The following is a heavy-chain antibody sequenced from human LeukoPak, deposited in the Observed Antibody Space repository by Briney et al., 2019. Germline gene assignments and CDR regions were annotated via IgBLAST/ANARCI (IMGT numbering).Heavy chain of an antibody. D-gene: IGHD6-13*01. CDR2: IWYDGSNK. Sequence: PGGSLRLSCAASGFTFSSYGMHWVRQAPGKGLEWVAVIWYDGSNKYYADSVKGRFTISRDNSKNTLYLQMNSLRAEDTAVYYCAREGKSSSWPNYFDYWGQGTLVTVSS. J-gene: IGHJ4*02. CDR3: AREGKSSSWPNYFDY. CDR1: GFTFSSYG. V-gene: IGHV3-33*01.